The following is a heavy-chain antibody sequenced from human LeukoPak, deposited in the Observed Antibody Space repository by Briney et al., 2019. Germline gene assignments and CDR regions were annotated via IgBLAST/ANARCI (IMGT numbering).Heavy chain of an antibody. CDR2: VKVDGSEK. Sequence: GGSLRLSCAASGFTFSSAWMTWVRQAPGKGLEWVANVKVDGSEKYDVDSVKGRFTISRDNAKNSLFLQMNSLRVEDTAVYYCARHYYHALDVWGQGTTVSVSS. CDR3: ARHYYHALDV. D-gene: IGHD3-10*01. CDR1: GFTFSSAW. V-gene: IGHV3-7*01. J-gene: IGHJ6*02.